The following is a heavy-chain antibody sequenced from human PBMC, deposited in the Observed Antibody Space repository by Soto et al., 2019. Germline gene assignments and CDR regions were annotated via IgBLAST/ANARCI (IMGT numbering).Heavy chain of an antibody. CDR3: ARTGSGMDV. V-gene: IGHV3-30-3*01. CDR2: ISYDGSNK. Sequence: PGGPLRLACAAAGVTFSRYAMHRVRQAPGKGLEWVAVISYDGSNKYYADSVKGRFTISRDNSKNTLYLQMNSLRAEDTAVYYCARTGSGMDVWGQGTTVTVSS. J-gene: IGHJ6*02. D-gene: IGHD3-10*01. CDR1: GVTFSRYA.